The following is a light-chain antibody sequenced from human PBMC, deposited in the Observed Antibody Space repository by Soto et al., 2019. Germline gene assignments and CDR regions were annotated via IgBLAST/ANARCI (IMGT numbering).Light chain of an antibody. V-gene: IGLV2-8*01. J-gene: IGLJ2*01. CDR1: SSDVGGYNF. CDR3: TSYAGSNIPVV. Sequence: QSVLTQPPSASGSPGQSVTISCTGTSSDVGGYNFVSWYQQHPGKAPKLMIYEVSKRPSGVPDRFSGSKSGNTASLTVSGLQADDEDDYYCTSYAGSNIPVVFGGGTKVTVL. CDR2: EVS.